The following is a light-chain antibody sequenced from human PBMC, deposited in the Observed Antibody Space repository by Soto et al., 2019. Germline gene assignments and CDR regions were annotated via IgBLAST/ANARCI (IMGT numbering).Light chain of an antibody. CDR2: GAS. CDR3: QQYVTSFT. V-gene: IGKV3-20*01. CDR1: QSVSSNY. Sequence: EIVFTQSPGNLSLSPGERATLSCRASQSVSSNYLAWYQQKPGQAPRLLIYGASSRATGTPDRFSGSGSGTDFTLTISRLEPEDFAVYYCQQYVTSFTFGPGTKVDIK. J-gene: IGKJ3*01.